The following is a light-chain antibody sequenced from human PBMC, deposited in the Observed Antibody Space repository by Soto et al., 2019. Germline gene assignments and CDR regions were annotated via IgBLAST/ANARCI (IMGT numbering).Light chain of an antibody. J-gene: IGKJ1*01. V-gene: IGKV1-5*03. CDR3: QEYNSYWT. Sequence: DIPSRQPRSTLSDSVGDRVTITCRASQSISNWLAWYQQKPGKAPKLLIYKASSLESGVPSRFSGSGSGTEFTLTISSLQPDDFGTYYCQEYNSYWTFGQGSKADIK. CDR1: QSISNW. CDR2: KAS.